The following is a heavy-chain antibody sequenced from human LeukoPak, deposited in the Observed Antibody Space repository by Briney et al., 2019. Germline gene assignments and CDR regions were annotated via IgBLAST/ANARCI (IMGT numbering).Heavy chain of an antibody. D-gene: IGHD2-21*02. J-gene: IGHJ3*02. CDR3: ARASYCGGDCTSDAFDI. V-gene: IGHV4-59*12. CDR2: IYYTGST. CDR1: GASISSYY. Sequence: SETLSLTCTVSGASISSYYWSWIRQPPGKGLEWIGYIYYTGSTNYNPSLKSRVTISVDRSKNQFSLKLSSVTAADTAVYYCARASYCGGDCTSDAFDIWGQGTMVTVSS.